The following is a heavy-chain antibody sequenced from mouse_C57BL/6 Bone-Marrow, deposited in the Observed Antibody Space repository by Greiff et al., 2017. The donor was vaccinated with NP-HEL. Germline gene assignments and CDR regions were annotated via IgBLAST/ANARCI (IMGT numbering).Heavy chain of an antibody. Sequence: QVQLKQSGAELVRPGASVTLSCKASGYTFTDYEMHWVKQTPVHGLEWIGAIDPETGGTAYNQKFKGKAILTADKSSSTAYMELRSLTSEDSAVYYCTRRLRRGYWYFDVWGTGTTVTVSS. CDR1: GYTFTDYE. CDR3: TRRLRRGYWYFDV. V-gene: IGHV1-15*01. J-gene: IGHJ1*03. D-gene: IGHD2-2*01. CDR2: IDPETGGT.